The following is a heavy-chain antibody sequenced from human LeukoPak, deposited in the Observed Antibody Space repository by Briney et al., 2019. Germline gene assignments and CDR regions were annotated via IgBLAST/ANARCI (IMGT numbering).Heavy chain of an antibody. D-gene: IGHD6-6*01. CDR3: GRGPRYSSASGDFVY. V-gene: IGHV4-4*07. CDR2: IYTTGST. Sequence: SETLSLTCTVSGGSISTYYWSWIRQPAGKGLEWIGRIYTTGSTKHNPSLTSRVTMSVDTSKTQFSLNLSSVTAADTAVYYCGRGPRYSSASGDFVYWGEGTLVTVSS. J-gene: IGHJ4*02. CDR1: GGSISTYY.